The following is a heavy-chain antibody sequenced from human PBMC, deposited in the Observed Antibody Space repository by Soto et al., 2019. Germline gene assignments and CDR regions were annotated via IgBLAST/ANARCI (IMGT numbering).Heavy chain of an antibody. Sequence: AAVKVSCKASGYTFTSYGISWVRQAPGQRLEWMGWISAYNGNTNYAQKLQGRVTMTTDTSTSTAYMELRSLRSDDTAVYYCARVLSGAAGRRNWFEPWGQGTLVTVSS. CDR1: GYTFTSYG. CDR2: ISAYNGNT. J-gene: IGHJ5*02. D-gene: IGHD6-13*01. V-gene: IGHV1-18*04. CDR3: ARVLSGAAGRRNWFEP.